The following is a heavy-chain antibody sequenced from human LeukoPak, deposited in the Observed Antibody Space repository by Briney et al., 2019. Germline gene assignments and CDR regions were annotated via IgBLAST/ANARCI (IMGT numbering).Heavy chain of an antibody. Sequence: PGGSLRLSCAASGFTFSSYAMSWVRQAPGKGLEWVSAISGSGGSTYYADSVKGRFTISRDNSKNTLYLQMNSLRAEDTAVYYCARRKRPVLSRYYYYGMDVWGQGTTVTVSS. CDR2: ISGSGGST. CDR3: ARRKRPVLSRYYYYGMDV. CDR1: GFTFSSYA. J-gene: IGHJ6*02. V-gene: IGHV3-23*01. D-gene: IGHD2-8*01.